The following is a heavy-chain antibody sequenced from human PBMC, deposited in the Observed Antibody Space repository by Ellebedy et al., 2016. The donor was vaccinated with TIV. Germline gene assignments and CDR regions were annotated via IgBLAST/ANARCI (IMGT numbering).Heavy chain of an antibody. CDR3: ARSLEWLPGDY. CDR2: INPSGGST. V-gene: IGHV1-46*01. Sequence: AASVKVSCKPSGYTFTNYNMHWVRQAPGQGLEWMGMINPSGGSTTYALKFRGRVTMTQDTSTSTLNMELSRLRIEDTAVYYCARSLEWLPGDYWGQGTLVTVSS. D-gene: IGHD3-3*01. CDR1: GYTFTNYN. J-gene: IGHJ4*02.